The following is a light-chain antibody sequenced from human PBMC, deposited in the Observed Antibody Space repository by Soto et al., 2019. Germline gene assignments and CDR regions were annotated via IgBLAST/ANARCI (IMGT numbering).Light chain of an antibody. CDR1: QSISSW. J-gene: IGKJ5*01. V-gene: IGKV1-5*01. Sequence: MQMTQRPSTLSASVGDRVTITCRASQSISSWLAWYQQKPGKAPKLLIYDASSLESGVPSRFSGSGSGPDFTLTISSLQPDDFATYYCQQRAFGQGTRLEIK. CDR2: DAS. CDR3: QQRA.